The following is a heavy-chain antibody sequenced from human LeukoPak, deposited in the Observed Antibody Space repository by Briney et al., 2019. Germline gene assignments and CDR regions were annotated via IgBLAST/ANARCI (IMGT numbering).Heavy chain of an antibody. V-gene: IGHV4-39*07. J-gene: IGHJ4*02. CDR3: ARLIYDYVWGSYRPEKDFDY. CDR2: IYYSGST. D-gene: IGHD3-16*02. Sequence: SETLSLTCTVSGGSISSSSYYWGWIRQPPGKGLEWVVSIYYSGSTYYNPSLKSRVTISVDTSKNQFSLKLSSVTAADTAVYYCARLIYDYVWGSYRPEKDFDYWGQGTLVTVSS. CDR1: GGSISSSSYY.